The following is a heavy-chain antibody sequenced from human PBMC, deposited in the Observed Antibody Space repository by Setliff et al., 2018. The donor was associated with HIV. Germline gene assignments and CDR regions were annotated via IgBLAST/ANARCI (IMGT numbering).Heavy chain of an antibody. CDR2: IYYSGSS. Sequence: SETLSLTCTVSGDSISSHYWSWIRQPPGKGLEWIGYIYYSGSSNYNPSLKSRVTMSLATSKKQFSLKLSSVTAADTAVYYCARDGDVVGFWGYYMDAWGKGTTVTVSS. V-gene: IGHV4-59*11. CDR3: ARDGDVVGFWGYYMDA. CDR1: GDSISSHY. J-gene: IGHJ6*03. D-gene: IGHD3-16*01.